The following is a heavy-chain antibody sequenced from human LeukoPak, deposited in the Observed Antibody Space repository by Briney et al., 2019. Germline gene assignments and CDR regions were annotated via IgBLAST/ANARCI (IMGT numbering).Heavy chain of an antibody. V-gene: IGHV4-59*01. J-gene: IGHJ4*02. D-gene: IGHD3-10*01. CDR3: ARAIRFGELCYFDY. CDR1: GGSISSYY. CDR2: IYYSGST. Sequence: PETLSLTCTVSGGSISSYYWSWIRQPPGKGLEWIGYIYYSGSTNYNPSLKSRVTISVDTSKNQFSLKLSSVTAADTAVYYCARAIRFGELCYFDYWGQGTLVTVSS.